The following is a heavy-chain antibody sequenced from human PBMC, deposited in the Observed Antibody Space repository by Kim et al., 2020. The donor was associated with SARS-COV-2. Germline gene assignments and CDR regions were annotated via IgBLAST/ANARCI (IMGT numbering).Heavy chain of an antibody. CDR2: IFYTGSA. Sequence: SETLSLTCTVSDGSIRGGHYYWTWIRQRPGKGLEWIGYIFYTGSAYYNMSLKSRVTISVDRSTDQFSLTLNSVAAADTAVYYCARGKPGTDLRPHYYSDGMDVGRQRPPVTVSS. J-gene: IGHJ6*02. V-gene: IGHV4-30-4*08. CDR1: DGSIRGGHYY. D-gene: IGHD3-10*01. CDR3: ARGKPGTDLRPHYYSDGMDV.